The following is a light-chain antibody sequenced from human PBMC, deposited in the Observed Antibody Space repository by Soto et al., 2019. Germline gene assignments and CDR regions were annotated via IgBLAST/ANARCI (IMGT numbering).Light chain of an antibody. Sequence: EIVMTQSPATLSVSPGERATLSCRASQSVSSNLAWYQQKPGHAPRLLIYDASTRATGIPARFSGSGSGTEFTLTISSLQSEDLAVYYCQQYNSWTPLTFGGGTKVEIK. CDR2: DAS. CDR3: QQYNSWTPLT. J-gene: IGKJ4*01. CDR1: QSVSSN. V-gene: IGKV3-15*01.